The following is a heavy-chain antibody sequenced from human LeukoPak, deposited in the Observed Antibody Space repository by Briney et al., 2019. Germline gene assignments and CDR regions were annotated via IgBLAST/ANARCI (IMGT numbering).Heavy chain of an antibody. CDR3: ARDVGEYQILGFDY. Sequence: GGSLRLSCAASRFIFSTYWMHWVRQAPGKGPVWVSRINSDGSRTNYADSVKGRFTISRDNAKNTLYLQMNSLRAEDTAIYYCARDVGEYQILGFDYWGQGTLVTVSS. J-gene: IGHJ4*02. D-gene: IGHD3-10*01. CDR1: RFIFSTYW. V-gene: IGHV3-74*01. CDR2: INSDGSRT.